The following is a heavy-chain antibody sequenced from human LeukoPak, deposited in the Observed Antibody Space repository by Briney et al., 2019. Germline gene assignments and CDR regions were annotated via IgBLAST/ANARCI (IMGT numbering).Heavy chain of an antibody. CDR2: ISWNSGSI. V-gene: IGHV3-9*01. CDR3: AKDSIYSSSFGWFDP. CDR1: GFTFDDYA. J-gene: IGHJ5*02. Sequence: GRSLRLSCAASGFTFDDYAMHWVRQAPGKGLERVSGISWNSGSIGYADSVKGRFTISRDNAKNSLYLQMNSLRAEDTALYYCAKDSIYSSSFGWFDPWGQGTLVTVSS. D-gene: IGHD6-13*01.